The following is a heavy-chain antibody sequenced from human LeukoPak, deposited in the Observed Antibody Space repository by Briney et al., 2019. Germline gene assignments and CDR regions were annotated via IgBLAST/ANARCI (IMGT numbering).Heavy chain of an antibody. CDR1: GGSISSSSYY. CDR2: IYYSGST. CDR3: ARRSYYDSSGIFDY. Sequence: SETLSLTCTVSGGSISSSSYYWGWIRQPPGKGLEWIGSIYYSGSTYYNPSLKSRVTISVDTSKNQFSLKLSSVTAADTAVYYCARRSYYDSSGIFDYWGQGTLVTVSS. V-gene: IGHV4-39*01. J-gene: IGHJ4*02. D-gene: IGHD3-22*01.